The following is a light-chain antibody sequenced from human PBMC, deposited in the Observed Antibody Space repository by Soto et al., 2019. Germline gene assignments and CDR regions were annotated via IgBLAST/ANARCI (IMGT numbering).Light chain of an antibody. CDR2: GAS. CDR1: QSVSSN. V-gene: IGKV3-15*01. Sequence: ILMTQSPATLSVSPGERATLSCRASQSVSSNLAWYQQKPGQAPRLLIYGASTRATGIPARFSGSGSGTEFTLTISSLQSEDFAVYYCQQYNNWPLTFGGGGKVDIK. J-gene: IGKJ4*01. CDR3: QQYNNWPLT.